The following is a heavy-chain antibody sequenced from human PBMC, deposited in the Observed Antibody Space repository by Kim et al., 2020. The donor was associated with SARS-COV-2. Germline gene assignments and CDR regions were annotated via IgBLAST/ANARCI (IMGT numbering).Heavy chain of an antibody. CDR1: GGSISSYY. D-gene: IGHD2-2*01. V-gene: IGHV4-59*08. J-gene: IGHJ6*03. Sequence: SETLSLTCTVSGGSISSYYWSWIRQPPGKGLEWIGYIYYSWSTNYNPSLKSRVTLSVDTSKNQFSLTLSSVTAADTAVDYCARQKEVELPAALAYYYYS. CDR2: IYYSWST. CDR3: ARQKEVELPAALAYYYYS.